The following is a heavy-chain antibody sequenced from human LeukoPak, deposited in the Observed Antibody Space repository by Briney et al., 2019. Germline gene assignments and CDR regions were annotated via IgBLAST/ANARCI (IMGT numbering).Heavy chain of an antibody. CDR1: GGSISSSSYY. V-gene: IGHV4-39*01. D-gene: IGHD4-23*01. Sequence: SETLSLTCTVSGGSISSSSYYWGWIRQPPGKGLEWIGSIYYSGSTYYNPSLKSRVTISVDTSKNQFSLKPSSVTAADAAVYYCASPDYGGNSADYWGQGTLATVSS. CDR3: ASPDYGGNSADY. CDR2: IYYSGST. J-gene: IGHJ4*02.